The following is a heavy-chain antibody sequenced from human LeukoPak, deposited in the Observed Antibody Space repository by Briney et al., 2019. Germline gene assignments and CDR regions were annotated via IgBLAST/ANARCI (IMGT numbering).Heavy chain of an antibody. Sequence: GGSLRLSCVASGFPFSSYWMTWVRQAPGKGLEWVAKIKQDGSKKSYVDSVKGRFTISRDNAKNSLYLQMNSLRAEDTAIYYCTRVGYIDEGIDYWGQGTLVTVSS. V-gene: IGHV3-7*04. CDR1: GFPFSSYW. CDR3: TRVGYIDEGIDY. CDR2: IKQDGSKK. D-gene: IGHD5-24*01. J-gene: IGHJ4*02.